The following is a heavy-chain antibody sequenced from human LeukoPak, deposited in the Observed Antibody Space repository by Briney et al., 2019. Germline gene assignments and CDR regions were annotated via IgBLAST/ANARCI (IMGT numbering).Heavy chain of an antibody. V-gene: IGHV1-46*01. Sequence: ASVKVSCKASGYTLTSYYMHWVRQAPGQGLEWMGIINPSGGSTSFAQKFQGRVTMTRDTSTNTVYMELSSLRSEDTAVYYCAREVVCVLTSNAFDIWGQGTMVTVSS. CDR3: AREVVCVLTSNAFDI. CDR2: INPSGGST. J-gene: IGHJ3*02. D-gene: IGHD5/OR15-5a*01. CDR1: GYTLTSYY.